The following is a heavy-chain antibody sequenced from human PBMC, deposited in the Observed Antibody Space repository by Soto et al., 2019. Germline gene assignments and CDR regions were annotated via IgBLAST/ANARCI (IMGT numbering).Heavy chain of an antibody. CDR3: ARLYYDYV. D-gene: IGHD3-3*01. J-gene: IGHJ6*02. CDR1: GFTFGTYS. CDR2: ISYDSDTI. Sequence: GGSLRLSCGGSGFTFGTYSMNWVRQAAGKGLEWIAYISYDSDTIQYADSVRGRFTISRDNAKNSLYLQMNSLRDEDTAVYYRARLYYDYVWGQGTTVTVSS. V-gene: IGHV3-48*02.